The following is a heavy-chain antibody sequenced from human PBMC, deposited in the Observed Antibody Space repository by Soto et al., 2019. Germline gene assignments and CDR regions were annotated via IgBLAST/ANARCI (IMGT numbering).Heavy chain of an antibody. CDR2: IYHSGST. D-gene: IGHD2-2*01. V-gene: IGHV4-4*02. CDR1: CGSISSSNW. CDR3: VVQTCSSTSCYFDY. Sequence: SETLSLTCAVSCGSISSSNWWSWVRQPPGKGLEWIGEIYHSGSTNYNPSLKSRVTISVDKSKNQFSLKLSSVTAADTAVYYCVVQTCSSTSCYFDYWGQGTLVTVSS. J-gene: IGHJ4*02.